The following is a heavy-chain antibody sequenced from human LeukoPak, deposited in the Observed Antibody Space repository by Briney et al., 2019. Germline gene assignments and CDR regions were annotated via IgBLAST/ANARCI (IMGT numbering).Heavy chain of an antibody. Sequence: SETLSLTCTVSGGFISSSSYYWGWLRQPPGKGLEWIGSIYYSGSTYYNPSLKSRVTISVDTSKNQFSLKLSSVTAADTAVYYCVRLGVPGRSSMSKMDVWGQGTTVTVSS. CDR1: GGFISSSSYY. D-gene: IGHD1-26*01. V-gene: IGHV4-39*01. J-gene: IGHJ6*02. CDR2: IYYSGST. CDR3: VRLGVPGRSSMSKMDV.